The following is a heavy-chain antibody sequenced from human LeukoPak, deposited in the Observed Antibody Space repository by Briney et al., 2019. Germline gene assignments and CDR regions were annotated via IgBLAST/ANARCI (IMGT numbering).Heavy chain of an antibody. J-gene: IGHJ4*02. CDR2: IDWDDDK. CDR3: AHRFAPDYGDYGVDYFDY. Sequence: ESGPTLVNPTQTLTLTCTFSGFSLSTSGVGVGWIRQPPGKALEWLALIDWDDDKRYSPSLKSRLTITKDTSENQVVLTMTNMDPVDTATYYCAHRFAPDYGDYGVDYFDYWGQGTLVTVSS. V-gene: IGHV2-5*02. CDR1: GFSLSTSGVG. D-gene: IGHD4-17*01.